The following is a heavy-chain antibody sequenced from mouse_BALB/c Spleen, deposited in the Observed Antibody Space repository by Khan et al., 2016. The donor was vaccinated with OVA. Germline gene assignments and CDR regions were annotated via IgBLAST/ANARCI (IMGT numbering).Heavy chain of an antibody. CDR3: ARGGRFAY. V-gene: IGHV1S137*01. CDR1: GYTFTDYA. CDR2: ISTYYGDA. J-gene: IGHJ3*01. Sequence: QVQLKQSGAELVRPGVSVKISCKGSGYTFTDYAMHWVKQSHAKGLEWIGVISTYYGDAAYNQKFKGKATMTVDKSSSTAYMELARLTSEDSAIYYCARGGRFAYWGQGTLVTGSA. D-gene: IGHD3-3*01.